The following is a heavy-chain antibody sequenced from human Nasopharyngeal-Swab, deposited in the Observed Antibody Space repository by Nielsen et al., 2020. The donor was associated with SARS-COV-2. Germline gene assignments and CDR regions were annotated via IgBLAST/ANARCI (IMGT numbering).Heavy chain of an antibody. V-gene: IGHV3-48*02. CDR2: ISSSSSTK. CDR3: ARGYTSGWYQWSRHTLDY. D-gene: IGHD6-19*01. CDR1: GFTLSSYS. J-gene: IGHJ4*02. Sequence: GGSLRLSCAASGFTLSSYSMNWVRQAPGKGLEWVSYISSSSSTKYYADSVEGRFTISRDNAKNSLYLQMNSLRDEDTAVYYCARGYTSGWYQWSRHTLDYWGQGTLVTASS.